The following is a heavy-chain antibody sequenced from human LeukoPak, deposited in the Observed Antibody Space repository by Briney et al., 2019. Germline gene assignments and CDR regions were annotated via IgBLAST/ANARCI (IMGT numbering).Heavy chain of an antibody. CDR2: MNPYSGNT. CDR3: ARGDRYCSGSSCYNF. J-gene: IGHJ4*02. CDR1: GYTFTSLD. Sequence: GASVKVSCKASGYTFTSLDINWVRQATGQGLQWMGWMNPYSGNTGYAQKFQGRVTMTRDTSIGTAYLELSSLTSDDTAVYYCARGDRYCSGSSCYNFWGQGTLVTVSS. D-gene: IGHD2-2*02. V-gene: IGHV1-8*01.